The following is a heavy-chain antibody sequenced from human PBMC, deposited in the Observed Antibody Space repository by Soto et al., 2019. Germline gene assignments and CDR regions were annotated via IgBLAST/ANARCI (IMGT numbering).Heavy chain of an antibody. J-gene: IGHJ4*02. D-gene: IGHD3-10*01. Sequence: QLQLQESGPGLVKPSETLSLTCTVSGGSISSSSYYWGWIRQPPGKGLEWIGSIYYSGSTYYNPSLKSRVTISVDTSKTKFSLKLSSVTAADTAVYYCARRGSGSYSDYWGQGTLVTVSS. CDR2: IYYSGST. CDR3: ARRGSGSYSDY. V-gene: IGHV4-39*01. CDR1: GGSISSSSYY.